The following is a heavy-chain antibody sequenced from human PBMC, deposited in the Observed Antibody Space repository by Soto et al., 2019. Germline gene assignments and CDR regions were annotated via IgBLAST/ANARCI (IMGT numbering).Heavy chain of an antibody. Sequence: GGSLRLSCAASGFTFSSYSMNWVRQAPGKGLEWVSYISSSSSTIYYADSVKGRFTISRDDAKNSLYLQMNSLRDEDTAVYYCARDRGWELHLFYFDYWGQGTLVTVSS. CDR1: GFTFSSYS. J-gene: IGHJ4*02. V-gene: IGHV3-48*02. CDR3: ARDRGWELHLFYFDY. CDR2: ISSSSSTI. D-gene: IGHD1-26*01.